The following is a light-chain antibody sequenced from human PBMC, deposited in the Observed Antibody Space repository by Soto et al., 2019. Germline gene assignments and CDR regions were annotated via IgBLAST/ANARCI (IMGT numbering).Light chain of an antibody. CDR1: QSVDND. V-gene: IGKV3-11*01. CDR3: QKRDT. CDR2: RTS. Sequence: TKLPCTLPLSPRERATLSCRASQSVDNDLAWYQQKPGQAPRLLIYRTSTRATGIPDRFSGGGSGTDFTLTISSLEPEDFAVYYCQKRDTFGQGTKLDIK. J-gene: IGKJ2*01.